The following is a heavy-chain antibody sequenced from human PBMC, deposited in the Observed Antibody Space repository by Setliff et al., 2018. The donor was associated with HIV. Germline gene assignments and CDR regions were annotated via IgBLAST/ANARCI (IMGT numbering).Heavy chain of an antibody. V-gene: IGHV3-74*01. CDR1: GFTFSSYW. CDR3: ARGGIVATEPEY. Sequence: GESLKISCAASGFTFSSYWMHWVRQAPGKGLVWVSRINSDGSSKSHADSVKGRFNISRDNDKNTLYLQMNSLRGEDTAVYYCARGGIVATEPEYWGQGTLVTVS. CDR2: INSDGSSK. D-gene: IGHD5-12*01. J-gene: IGHJ4*02.